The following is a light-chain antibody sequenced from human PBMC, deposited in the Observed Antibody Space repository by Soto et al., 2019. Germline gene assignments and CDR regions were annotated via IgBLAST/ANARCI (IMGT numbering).Light chain of an antibody. J-gene: IGLJ1*01. CDR1: SSDVGAYNF. V-gene: IGLV2-14*03. CDR3: SSYTISRTYV. CDR2: NDY. Sequence: QSALTQPASVSGSPGQSITISCTGTSSDVGAYNFVSWHQQHPGKAPKLIIYNDYDRPSGISYRFSGSKSGNTASLTISGLQGEDEADYYCSSYTISRTYVFGTGTKVTVL.